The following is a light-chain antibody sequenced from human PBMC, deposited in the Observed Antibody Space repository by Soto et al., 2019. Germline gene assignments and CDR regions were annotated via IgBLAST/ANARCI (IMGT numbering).Light chain of an antibody. V-gene: IGLV1-44*01. CDR2: SNN. J-gene: IGLJ3*02. CDR3: AAWDDSLNGPV. CDR1: SSNIGGNT. Sequence: QSVLTQPPSASATPGQRVTISCSGTSSNIGGNTVNWYQHLPGTAPKLLIYSNNQRPSGVPDRFSGYKSGTSASLAISGLQSEDEADYYCAAWDDSLNGPVFGGGTKVTVL.